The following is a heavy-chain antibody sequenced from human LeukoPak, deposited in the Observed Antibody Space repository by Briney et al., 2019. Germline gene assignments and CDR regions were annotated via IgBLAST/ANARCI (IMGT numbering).Heavy chain of an antibody. V-gene: IGHV4-34*01. Sequence: PSETLSLTCAVYGGSFSGYYWSWIRQPPGKGLEWIGEINHSGSTNYNPSLKSRVTISVDTSKNQFSLHLYSVTPEDTAVYYCARDVGTTGWYTFDYWGQGILVTVSS. CDR3: ARDVGTTGWYTFDY. CDR2: INHSGST. D-gene: IGHD6-19*01. CDR1: GGSFSGYY. J-gene: IGHJ4*02.